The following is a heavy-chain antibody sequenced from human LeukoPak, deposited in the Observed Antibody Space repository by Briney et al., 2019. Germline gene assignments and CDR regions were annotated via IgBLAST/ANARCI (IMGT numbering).Heavy chain of an antibody. D-gene: IGHD2-21*01. Sequence: ASVKVSCKASGYTFTSYGISWLRQAPGQGLEWMGWISAYNGNTNYAQKLQGRVTMTTDTSTSTAYMELRSLRSDDTAVYYCARAPTTRGGDCFDPWGQGTLVTVSS. CDR1: GYTFTSYG. CDR3: ARAPTTRGGDCFDP. CDR2: ISAYNGNT. V-gene: IGHV1-18*01. J-gene: IGHJ5*02.